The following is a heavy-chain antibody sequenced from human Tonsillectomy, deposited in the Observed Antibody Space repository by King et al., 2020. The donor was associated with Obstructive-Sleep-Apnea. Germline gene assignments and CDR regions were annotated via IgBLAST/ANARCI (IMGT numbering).Heavy chain of an antibody. Sequence: LQLQESGPGLVKPSETLSLTCTVSGGSITSSGYYWAWIRQPPGEGLEWIGSVYSSGSTYYNPSLKSRVTMSVDASKNQFSLKLTSVTAADTAFYFCAREHRIQLSLPSDHWGQGTLAT. CDR3: AREHRIQLSLPSDH. J-gene: IGHJ4*02. CDR2: VYSSGST. D-gene: IGHD5-18*01. V-gene: IGHV4-39*07. CDR1: GGSITSSGYY.